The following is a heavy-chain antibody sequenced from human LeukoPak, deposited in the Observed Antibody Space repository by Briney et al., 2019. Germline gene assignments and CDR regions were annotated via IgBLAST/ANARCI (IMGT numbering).Heavy chain of an antibody. CDR1: GGSITSYY. V-gene: IGHV4-59*01. CDR2: IYYSGST. J-gene: IGHJ3*02. D-gene: IGHD3-3*01. Sequence: SETLSLTCTVSGGSITSYYWSWIRQPPGKGLEWIGYIYYSGSTNYNPSLKSRVTISVDTSKNQFSLKLSSVTAADTAVYYCARHRKSHYDFWSGYYTDDAFDIWGQGTMVTVSS. CDR3: ARHRKSHYDFWSGYYTDDAFDI.